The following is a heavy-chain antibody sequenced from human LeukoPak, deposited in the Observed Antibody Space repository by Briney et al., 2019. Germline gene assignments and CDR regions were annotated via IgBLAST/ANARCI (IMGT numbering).Heavy chain of an antibody. CDR1: GFTFSSYW. Sequence: GGSLRLSCAASGFTFSSYWMSWVRQAPGKGLEWVANINQDGSEKYYVDSVMGRFTISRDNAKNSLFLQISNLRAEDTAVYYCASRVWVGTTFHYYYYMDVWGKGTTVTVSS. CDR3: ASRVWVGTTFHYYYYMDV. CDR2: INQDGSEK. V-gene: IGHV3-7*01. J-gene: IGHJ6*03. D-gene: IGHD1-26*01.